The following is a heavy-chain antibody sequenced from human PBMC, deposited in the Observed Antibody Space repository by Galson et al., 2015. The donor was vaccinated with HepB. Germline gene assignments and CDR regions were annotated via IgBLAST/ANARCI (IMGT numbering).Heavy chain of an antibody. V-gene: IGHV3-15*07. CDR2: IKSNYDNGAT. CDR1: GLTVSDYW. D-gene: IGHD5-12*01. J-gene: IGHJ4*02. Sequence: SLRLACAASGLTVSDYWINWVRQAPAKGLEWVGRIKSNYDNGATDYAAPVKGRFTISRDDSKNTLYLQMNSLEAGDTAVYFCTTDGKIGYDYFDYWGQGTLVTVSS. CDR3: TTDGKIGYDYFDY.